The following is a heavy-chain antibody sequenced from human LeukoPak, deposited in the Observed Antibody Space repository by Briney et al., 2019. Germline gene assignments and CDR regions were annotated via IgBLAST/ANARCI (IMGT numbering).Heavy chain of an antibody. Sequence: GGSLRLSCAASGFTISSNYMSWVRQAPGKGLEWVSVIYSGGSTYYADSVKGRFTISRDNSKNTLYLQMNSLRAEDTAVYYCARDITGTADYWGQGTLVTVPS. J-gene: IGHJ4*02. V-gene: IGHV3-66*02. CDR1: GFTISSNY. CDR3: ARDITGTADY. D-gene: IGHD1-20*01. CDR2: IYSGGST.